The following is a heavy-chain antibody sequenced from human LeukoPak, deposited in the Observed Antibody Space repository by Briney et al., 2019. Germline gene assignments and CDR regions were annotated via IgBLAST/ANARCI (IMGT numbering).Heavy chain of an antibody. CDR3: ARGGTVTTYYYYYYMDV. J-gene: IGHJ6*03. D-gene: IGHD4-11*01. CDR2: ISAYSANT. CDR1: GYSFTTHG. V-gene: IGHV1-18*01. Sequence: ASVKVSCKASGYSFTTHGITWVRQAPGQGLEWMGWISAYSANTNYAQKFQGRVSMTTDASTSTAYMELRSLTSDDTAVYSCARGGTVTTYYYYYYMDVWGKGTTVTVSS.